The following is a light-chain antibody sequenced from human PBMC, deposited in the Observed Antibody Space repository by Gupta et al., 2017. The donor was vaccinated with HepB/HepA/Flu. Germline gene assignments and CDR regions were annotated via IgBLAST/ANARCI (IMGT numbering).Light chain of an antibody. J-gene: IGLJ2*01. Sequence: QSALTQPAYVSGSPGQSITISCTATNSDVGGFNSVSWYQQHPGKAPKLMIYDVSNRASGVSNRFSGSKSANTASLTISGLQAEDEADYYCSSYTTSSTRFGGGTKLTVL. CDR3: SSYTTSSTR. V-gene: IGLV2-14*01. CDR1: NSDVGGFNS. CDR2: DVS.